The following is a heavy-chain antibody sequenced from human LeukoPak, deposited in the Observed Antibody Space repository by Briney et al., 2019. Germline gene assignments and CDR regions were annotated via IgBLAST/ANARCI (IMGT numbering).Heavy chain of an antibody. CDR2: ISSSSSYI. J-gene: IGHJ6*02. CDR1: GFTFSSYS. Sequence: PGGSLRLSCAASGFTFSSYSMNWVRQAPGKGLEWVSSISSSSSYIYDADSVKGRFTISRDNAKNSLYLQMSSLRAEDTAVYYCARDVPLSIAAAGDYYYYGMDVWGQGTTVTVSS. V-gene: IGHV3-21*01. D-gene: IGHD6-13*01. CDR3: ARDVPLSIAAAGDYYYYGMDV.